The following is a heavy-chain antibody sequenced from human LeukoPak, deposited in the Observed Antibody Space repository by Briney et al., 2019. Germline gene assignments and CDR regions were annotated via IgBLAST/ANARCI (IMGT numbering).Heavy chain of an antibody. Sequence: GGSLRLSCAASGFTFSSYEMNWVRQAPGKGLEWVSYISSSGSTIYYADSVKGRFTISRDNAKNSLYLQMNSLRAEDTAVYYCAKESVAGLDYYYDMDVWGQGTTVTVSS. CDR3: AKESVAGLDYYYDMDV. J-gene: IGHJ6*02. D-gene: IGHD6-19*01. V-gene: IGHV3-48*03. CDR2: ISSSGSTI. CDR1: GFTFSSYE.